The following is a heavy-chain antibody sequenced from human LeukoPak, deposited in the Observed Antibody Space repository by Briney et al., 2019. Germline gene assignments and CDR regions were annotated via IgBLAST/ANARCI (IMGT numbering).Heavy chain of an antibody. D-gene: IGHD1-26*01. CDR3: ARGDHSGSYLIDY. CDR1: GYTFTTYG. V-gene: IGHV1-18*01. Sequence: GASVKVSCKASGYTFTTYGISWVRQAPGQGLEWMAWITPYNGHTNYAQKFQGRVTMTTDTSTSTAYMELRSPRFDDTAVYYCARGDHSGSYLIDYWGQGTLVTVSS. CDR2: ITPYNGHT. J-gene: IGHJ4*02.